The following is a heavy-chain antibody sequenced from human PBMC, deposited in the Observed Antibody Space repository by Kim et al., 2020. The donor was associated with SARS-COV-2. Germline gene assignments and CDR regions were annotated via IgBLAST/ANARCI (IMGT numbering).Heavy chain of an antibody. CDR1: GFSLSTRVGC. CDR3: ARIMGYSSGWRDAFDI. CDR2: IDWDDDK. D-gene: IGHD6-19*01. V-gene: IGHV2-70*11. J-gene: IGHJ3*02. Sequence: SGPTLVNPTQTLTLPFTFSGFSLSTRVGCGVWLCPLSGWALVWLARIDWDDDKYYSTSLKTRLTISKDTSKNQVVLTMTNMDPVDTATYYCARIMGYSSGWRDAFDIWGQGTMVTVSS.